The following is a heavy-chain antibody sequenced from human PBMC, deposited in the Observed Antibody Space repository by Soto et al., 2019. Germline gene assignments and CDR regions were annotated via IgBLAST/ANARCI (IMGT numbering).Heavy chain of an antibody. CDR1: YDSITNYY. CDR2: ITYRGTS. V-gene: IGHV4-59*01. D-gene: IGHD3-10*01. Sequence: VHLQESGPGLVKPSETLSLTCSVSYDSITNYYWSWIRQSPGKGLEWLGYITYRGTSNYNPSLKXGXTXSXXTSKNPCSLKLTSVTAADTAVYYCARAKYYFDSGSHLVFDPWGQGTLVTVSS. J-gene: IGHJ5*02. CDR3: ARAKYYFDSGSHLVFDP.